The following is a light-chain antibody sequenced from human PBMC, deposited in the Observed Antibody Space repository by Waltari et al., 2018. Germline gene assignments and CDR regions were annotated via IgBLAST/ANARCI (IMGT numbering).Light chain of an antibody. CDR1: SLRRYY. J-gene: IGLJ3*02. CDR3: HSRDTISTRV. Sequence: SSELTQDPAVSVALGPTVRITCQGDSLRRYYDSWYQQRPGQAPVLVLYGQNNRPSGIPDRFSGSASGNTASLTITGTQAEDEADYYCHSRDTISTRVFGGGTRLTV. V-gene: IGLV3-19*01. CDR2: GQN.